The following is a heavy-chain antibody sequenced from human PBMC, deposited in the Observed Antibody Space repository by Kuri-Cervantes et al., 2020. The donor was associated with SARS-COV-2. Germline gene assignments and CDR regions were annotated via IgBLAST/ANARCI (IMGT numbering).Heavy chain of an antibody. J-gene: IGHJ6*03. CDR1: GYTLTELS. CDR3: ARARLADYSNYVDYYYMDV. Sequence: ASVKVSCKVSGYTLTELSMHWVRQAPGKGLEWMGGFDPEDGETIYAQKFQGRVTMTEDTSTDTAYMELSSLRSEDTAVYYCARARLADYSNYVDYYYMDVWGKGTTVTVSS. V-gene: IGHV1-24*01. D-gene: IGHD4-11*01. CDR2: FDPEDGET.